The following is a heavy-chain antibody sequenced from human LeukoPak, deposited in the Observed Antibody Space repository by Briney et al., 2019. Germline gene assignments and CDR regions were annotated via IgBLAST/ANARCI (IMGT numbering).Heavy chain of an antibody. D-gene: IGHD1-1*01. J-gene: IGHJ4*02. CDR2: INHSGST. V-gene: IGHV4-34*01. Sequence: PSETLSLTCAVYGGSFSGYYWSWIRQPPGKGLEWIGEINHSGSTNYNPSLKSRVTISVDTSKNQFSLKLSSVTAADTAVYYCARPTRNWNDGIDYWGQGTLVTVSS. CDR3: ARPTRNWNDGIDY. CDR1: GGSFSGYY.